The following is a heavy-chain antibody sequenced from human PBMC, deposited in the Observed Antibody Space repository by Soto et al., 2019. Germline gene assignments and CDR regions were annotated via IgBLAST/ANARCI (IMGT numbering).Heavy chain of an antibody. CDR3: TSHFDH. J-gene: IGHJ4*02. V-gene: IGHV3-23*01. D-gene: IGHD5-12*01. CDR1: GFTFSIYA. Sequence: GGSLRLSCAASGFTFSIYAMTWVRQSPGKGLEWVSSMSRTGDNTYYADSVKGRFTISRDNSKNTLRTEDTAVYFCTTGIVARTSHFDHWGQGTLVTVSS. CDR2: MSRTGDNT.